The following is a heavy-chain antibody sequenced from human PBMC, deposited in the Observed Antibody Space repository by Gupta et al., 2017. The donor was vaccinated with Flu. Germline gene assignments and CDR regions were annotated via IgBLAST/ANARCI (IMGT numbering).Heavy chain of an antibody. V-gene: IGHV4-39*02. J-gene: IGHJ5*02. CDR3: AREGSAWPNWFDP. CDR1: GGSISTSSYY. D-gene: IGHD6-19*01. CDR2: VYYSGIT. Sequence: QLQLQESGPGLVKPSETLSLTCSVSGGSISTSSYYWGWIRQTPGKGLEWIASVYYSGITYYNPSLKSRVTISLDTSENQFSLKGSAVTAADTAVYYCAREGSAWPNWFDPWGQGTLVTVSS.